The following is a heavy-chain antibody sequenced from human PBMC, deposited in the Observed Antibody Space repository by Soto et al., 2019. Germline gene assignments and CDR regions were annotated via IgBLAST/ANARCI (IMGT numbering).Heavy chain of an antibody. Sequence: QVQLQESGPGLVQPSETLSLMCTVSGGSLSGGSYYWSWIRQPPGKGLEWIAYIYYTGSTNYNPSLRSRVTISTDMSKNQFSLRLTSVTAADTAVYFCARGQTGTYYFDFWGQGSLVTVSS. V-gene: IGHV4-61*01. J-gene: IGHJ4*02. D-gene: IGHD7-27*01. CDR3: ARGQTGTYYFDF. CDR1: GGSLSGGSYY. CDR2: IYYTGST.